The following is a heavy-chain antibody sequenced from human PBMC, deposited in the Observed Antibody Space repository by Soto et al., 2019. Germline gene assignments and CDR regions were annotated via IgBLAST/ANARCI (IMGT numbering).Heavy chain of an antibody. J-gene: IGHJ6*02. D-gene: IGHD4-17*01. Sequence: PGGSLRLSCAASGFTFSSYAMHWVRQAPGKGLEWVAVISYDGSNKYYADSVKGRFTISRDNSKNTLYLQMNSLRAEDTAVYYCARPLNRLITVTTVIYYYYGMDVWGQGTTVTVSS. CDR2: ISYDGSNK. V-gene: IGHV3-30-3*01. CDR1: GFTFSSYA. CDR3: ARPLNRLITVTTVIYYYYGMDV.